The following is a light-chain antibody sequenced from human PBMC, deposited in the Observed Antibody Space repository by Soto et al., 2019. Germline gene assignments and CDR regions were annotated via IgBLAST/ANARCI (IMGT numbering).Light chain of an antibody. J-gene: IGKJ4*01. V-gene: IGKV3-20*01. CDR2: GAS. CDR1: QSVSRR. Sequence: EVVLTQSPGTLSLSPGGRATLSCRASQSVSRRLAWYQQRPGQSPRLLISGASMRASGVPVRFIGSGSGTDFTLTITRLEPEDFAVYYCQQFSSYPLTFGGGTKVDIK. CDR3: QQFSSYPLT.